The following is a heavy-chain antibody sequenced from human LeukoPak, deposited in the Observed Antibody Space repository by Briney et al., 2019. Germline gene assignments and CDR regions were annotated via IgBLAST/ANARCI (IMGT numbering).Heavy chain of an antibody. D-gene: IGHD5-12*01. CDR3: TTHPRGYTHY. V-gene: IGHV3-23*01. J-gene: IGHJ4*02. CDR1: GFTFSNYP. Sequence: PGGSLRLSCAASGFTFSNYPMSWVRQAPGKGLEWVSTITDRGGITYYADSVKGHFTISRDNSKNTLYLQMNSLKTEDTAVYYCTTHPRGYTHYWGQGTLVTVSS. CDR2: ITDRGGIT.